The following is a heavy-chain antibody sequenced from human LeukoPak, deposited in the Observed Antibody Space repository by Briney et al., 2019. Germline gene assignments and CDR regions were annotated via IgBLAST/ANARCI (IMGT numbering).Heavy chain of an antibody. V-gene: IGHV4-39*07. Sequence: PSETLSLTCTVSGGSISSSSYYWGWIRQPPGKGLEWIGSIYYSGSASYNPSLKSRVTISVDTSKNQFSLKLSSVTAADTAVYYCARYFSGWSLFYWDQGTLVTVSS. CDR1: GGSISSSSYY. J-gene: IGHJ4*02. D-gene: IGHD6-19*01. CDR3: ARYFSGWSLFY. CDR2: IYYSGSA.